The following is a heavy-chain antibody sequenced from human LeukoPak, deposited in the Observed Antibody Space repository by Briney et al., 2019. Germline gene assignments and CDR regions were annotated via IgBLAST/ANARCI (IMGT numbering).Heavy chain of an antibody. V-gene: IGHV3-48*04. D-gene: IGHD5-18*01. J-gene: IGHJ4*02. CDR2: ISSSISTI. CDR1: GFTFSTYS. CDR3: ARGGSDTAMAHDY. Sequence: GGSLRLSCAASGFTFSTYSMNWVRQAPGKGLEWVSYISSSISTIYYADSVKGRFTISRDDAKNTLYLQVNSLRAEDTAVYFCARGGSDTAMAHDYWGQGTLVTVSS.